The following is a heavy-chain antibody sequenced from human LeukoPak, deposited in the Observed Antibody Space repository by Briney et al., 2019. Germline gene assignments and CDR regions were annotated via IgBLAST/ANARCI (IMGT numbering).Heavy chain of an antibody. CDR1: GYSISSGYQ. J-gene: IGHJ5*02. V-gene: IGHV4-38-2*02. CDR2: IYHSGSA. Sequence: SETLSLTCGVSGYSISSGYQWAWIRQSPGKGLEWVGSIYHSGSAHYNPSLKSRVTISVETSKNQFSLNMYSVTAADTAVYYCARDPRWLTPDCTSTSCYENYFDPWGQGTLVTVSS. CDR3: ARDPRWLTPDCTSTSCYENYFDP. D-gene: IGHD2-2*01.